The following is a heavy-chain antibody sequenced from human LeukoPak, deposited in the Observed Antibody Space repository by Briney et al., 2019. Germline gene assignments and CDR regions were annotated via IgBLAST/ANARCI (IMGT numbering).Heavy chain of an antibody. CDR1: GGSISSSY. Sequence: SETLSLTCTVSGGSISSSYWSWIRQPPGKGLEWIRYTSYSGSTDYNPSLKSRVTMSVDTSKNQFSLKLTSVTAADTAVYYCATQSGWSGYLDYWGQGTLVTVSS. V-gene: IGHV4-59*01. D-gene: IGHD3-3*01. CDR2: TSYSGST. CDR3: ATQSGWSGYLDY. J-gene: IGHJ4*02.